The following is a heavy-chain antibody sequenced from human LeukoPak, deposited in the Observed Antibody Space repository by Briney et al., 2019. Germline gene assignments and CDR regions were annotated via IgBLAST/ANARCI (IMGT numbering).Heavy chain of an antibody. V-gene: IGHV4-59*12. CDR3: ARGGTAAGLDY. J-gene: IGHJ4*02. D-gene: IGHD6-13*01. CDR2: IYYSGST. Sequence: SETLSLTCTVSGGSLSSYYWSWIRQPPGKGLEWIGYIYYSGSTNYNPSLKSRVTISVDTSKNQFSLKLSSVTAADTAVYYCARGGTAAGLDYWGQGTLVTVSS. CDR1: GGSLSSYY.